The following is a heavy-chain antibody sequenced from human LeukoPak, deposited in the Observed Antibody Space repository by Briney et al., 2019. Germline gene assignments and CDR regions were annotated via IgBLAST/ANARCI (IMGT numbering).Heavy chain of an antibody. CDR1: GFTFSSYE. D-gene: IGHD3-10*02. CDR2: ISSSGSTI. J-gene: IGHJ6*04. CDR3: AELGITMNGGV. V-gene: IGHV3-48*03. Sequence: GGSLRLSCAASGFTFSSYEMNWVRQAPGKGLEWVSYISSSGSTIYYADSVKGRFTISRDNAKNSLYLQMNSLRAEDTAVYYCAELGITMNGGVWGKGTTVTISS.